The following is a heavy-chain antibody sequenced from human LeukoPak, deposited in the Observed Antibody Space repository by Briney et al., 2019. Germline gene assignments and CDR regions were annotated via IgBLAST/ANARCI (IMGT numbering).Heavy chain of an antibody. D-gene: IGHD4-17*01. CDR3: ARDHPSTVTTFDY. CDR1: GFIFSSYW. J-gene: IGHJ4*02. Sequence: AGGSLRLSCAASGFIFSSYWMSWVRQAPGKGLEWVSYISSSSSTIYYADSVKGRFTISRDNAKNSLYLQMNSLRAEDTAVYYCARDHPSTVTTFDYWGQGTLVTVSS. V-gene: IGHV3-48*01. CDR2: ISSSSSTI.